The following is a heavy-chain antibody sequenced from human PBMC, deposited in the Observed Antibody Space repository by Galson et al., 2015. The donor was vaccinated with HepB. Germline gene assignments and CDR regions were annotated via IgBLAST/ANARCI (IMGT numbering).Heavy chain of an antibody. D-gene: IGHD1-26*01. CDR2: THYRSKWNN. J-gene: IGHJ4*02. CDR1: GDSVSSNSAG. Sequence: CAISGDSVSSNSAGWNWIRQSPSRGLEWLGRTHYRSKWNNDYAESVNGRIAINPDTSKNQFSLQLNSVTPEDTAVYYCARDLGPRMGAAGGVYYFDYWGQGTLVTVSS. CDR3: ARDLGPRMGAAGGVYYFDY. V-gene: IGHV6-1*01.